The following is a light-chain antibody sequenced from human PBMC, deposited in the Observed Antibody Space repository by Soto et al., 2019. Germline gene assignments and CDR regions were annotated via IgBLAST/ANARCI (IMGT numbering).Light chain of an antibody. J-gene: IGKJ5*01. CDR3: QQRSDWPIT. Sequence: DIVMTQSPATLSVSSGESATLSCRASQSVSSNLAWYQQKPGQAPRLLIYGASSRATGIPDRFSGSGSGTDFTLTISSLEPEDFAVYYCQQRSDWPITFGQGTRLEIK. CDR2: GAS. CDR1: QSVSSN. V-gene: IGKV3-11*01.